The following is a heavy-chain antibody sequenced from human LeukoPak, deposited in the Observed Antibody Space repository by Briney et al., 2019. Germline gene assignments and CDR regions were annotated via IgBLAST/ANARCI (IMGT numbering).Heavy chain of an antibody. V-gene: IGHV3-23*01. CDR1: GFTFGTYD. D-gene: IGHD3-16*01. Sequence: QSGGSLRLSCAASGFTFGTYDMSWVRQAPGKGLEWVSGISASGGSTYYADSVKGRFTISRDNSKNTLYLQMNSLRAEDTAVYYCAKVFLSGDYVWGSYVATNYWGQGTLVTVSS. J-gene: IGHJ4*02. CDR2: ISASGGST. CDR3: AKVFLSGDYVWGSYVATNY.